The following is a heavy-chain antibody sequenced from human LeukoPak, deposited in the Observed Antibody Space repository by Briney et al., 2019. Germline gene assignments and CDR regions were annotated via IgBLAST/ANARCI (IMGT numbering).Heavy chain of an antibody. D-gene: IGHD6-13*01. CDR2: IYSGGST. V-gene: IGHV3-53*04. CDR1: GFTVSSNY. Sequence: PGGSLRLSCAASGFTVSSNYMSWVRQAPGKGLEWVSVIYSGGSTYYADSVKGRFTISRHNSKNTLYLQMNSLRAEDTAVYYCARGQQLVQYVYFDYWGQGTLVTVSS. CDR3: ARGQQLVQYVYFDY. J-gene: IGHJ4*02.